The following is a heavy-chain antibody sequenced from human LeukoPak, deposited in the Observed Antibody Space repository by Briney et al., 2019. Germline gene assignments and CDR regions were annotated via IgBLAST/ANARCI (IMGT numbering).Heavy chain of an antibody. CDR1: GFTFSSYG. Sequence: GGSLRLSCAASGFTFSSYGMHWVRQAPGKGLEWVSVIYSGGRTYYADSVKGRFTISRDSSKSTMYLQMTSLTADDTAVYYCAKGSGTSRPYYLDYWGRGTLVTVSS. V-gene: IGHV3-NL1*01. CDR3: AKGSGTSRPYYLDY. CDR2: IYSGGRT. J-gene: IGHJ4*02. D-gene: IGHD6-25*01.